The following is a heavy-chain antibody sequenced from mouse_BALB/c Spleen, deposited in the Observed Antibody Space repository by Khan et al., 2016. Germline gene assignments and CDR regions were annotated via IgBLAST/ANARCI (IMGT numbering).Heavy chain of an antibody. V-gene: IGHV14-3*02. J-gene: IGHJ4*01. CDR3: ARSNCGNYEEGYTMDY. CDR1: GFNIKDTY. CDR2: IDPANGNT. Sequence: VQLQQPGAELVKPGASVKLSCTASGFNIKDTYMHWVKQRPEQGLEWLGRIDPANGNTKYDPKFQGKATITADTSSNTAYLQLSSLTSEDTAVYYCARSNCGNYEEGYTMDYWGQGTSVTVSS. D-gene: IGHD2-1*01.